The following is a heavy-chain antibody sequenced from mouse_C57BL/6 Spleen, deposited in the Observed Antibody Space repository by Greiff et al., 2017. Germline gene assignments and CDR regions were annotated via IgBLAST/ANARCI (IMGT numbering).Heavy chain of an antibody. J-gene: IGHJ2*01. D-gene: IGHD1-1*01. CDR3: AHSGSSYYFDY. V-gene: IGHV1-64*01. CDR2: IHPNSGST. CDR1: GYTFTSYW. Sequence: VKLQQPGAELVKPGASVKLSCKASGYTFTSYWMHWVKQRPGQGLEWIGMIHPNSGSTNYNEKFKSKATLTVDKSSSTAYMQLSSLTSEDSAVYYCAHSGSSYYFDYWGQGTTLTVSS.